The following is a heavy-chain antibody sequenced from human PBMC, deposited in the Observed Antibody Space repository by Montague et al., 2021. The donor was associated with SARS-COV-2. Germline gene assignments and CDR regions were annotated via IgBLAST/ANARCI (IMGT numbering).Heavy chain of an antibody. CDR3: ARQPITTMILVVITQPRRYFDL. J-gene: IGHJ2*01. D-gene: IGHD3-22*01. V-gene: IGHV4-39*01. Sequence: SETLSLTCTASGGSISSSSYYWGWIRQPPGKGLEWIGSIYYSGSTYYNPSLKSRVTISVDTSKNQFSLKLSSVTAADTAVYYCARQPITTMILVVITQPRRYFDLWGRGTLVTVSS. CDR1: GGSISSSSYY. CDR2: IYYSGST.